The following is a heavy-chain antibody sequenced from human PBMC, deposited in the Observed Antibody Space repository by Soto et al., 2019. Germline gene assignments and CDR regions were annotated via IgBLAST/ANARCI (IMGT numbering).Heavy chain of an antibody. CDR1: GGSLSGYY. CDR3: ARESPGAGHFDY. CDR2: IYYSGGT. D-gene: IGHD1-26*01. V-gene: IGHV4-59*01. Sequence: TSETLSLTCTVTGGSLSGYYWMWIRQPPGKGLEWMGYIYYSGGTNYNPSLQSRVTMSVDTSKNQFSLKLSSVTAAGTAVYYCARESPGAGHFDYWGQGTLVTVSS. J-gene: IGHJ4*02.